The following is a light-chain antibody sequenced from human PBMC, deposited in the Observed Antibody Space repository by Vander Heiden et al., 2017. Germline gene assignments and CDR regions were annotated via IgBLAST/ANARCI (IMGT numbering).Light chain of an antibody. Sequence: AIRSTQSPSSFSASTGDRVTITCRASQGISSYLAWYQQKPGKAPKLLIYAASTLQSGVPSRFSGSGSGTDFTLTISCLQSEDFATYYCQQYYSYPFTFGGGTKVEIK. V-gene: IGKV1-8*01. CDR2: AAS. CDR1: QGISSY. CDR3: QQYYSYPFT. J-gene: IGKJ4*01.